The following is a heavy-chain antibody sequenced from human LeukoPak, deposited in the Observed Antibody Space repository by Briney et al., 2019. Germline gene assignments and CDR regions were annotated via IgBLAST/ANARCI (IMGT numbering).Heavy chain of an antibody. J-gene: IGHJ4*02. CDR2: INWNGGGT. V-gene: IGHV3-20*04. CDR3: ARGARLGHWKYYFDY. D-gene: IGHD1-1*01. CDR1: GFTFDDYG. Sequence: GGSLRLSCAASGFTFDDYGMSWVRQAPGKGLEWVSGINWNGGGTGYADSVKGRFTISRDNAKNSLYLQMNSLRAEDTALYYCARGARLGHWKYYFDYWGQGTLVTVSS.